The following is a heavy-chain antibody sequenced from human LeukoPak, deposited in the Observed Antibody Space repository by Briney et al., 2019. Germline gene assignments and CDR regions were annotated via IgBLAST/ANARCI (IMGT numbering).Heavy chain of an antibody. Sequence: GASVKVSCKASGGTFSSYAISWVRQAPGQGLGWMGGIIPIFGTANYAQKFQGRVTMTRDMSTSTVYMELSSLRSEDTAVYYCAGVGLESAAAGTFDYWGQGTLVTVSS. CDR1: GGTFSSYA. J-gene: IGHJ4*02. CDR3: AGVGLESAAAGTFDY. V-gene: IGHV1-69*05. CDR2: IIPIFGTA. D-gene: IGHD6-13*01.